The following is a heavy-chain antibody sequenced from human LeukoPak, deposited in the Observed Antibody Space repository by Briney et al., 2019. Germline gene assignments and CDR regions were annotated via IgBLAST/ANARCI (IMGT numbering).Heavy chain of an antibody. CDR1: GFIFRNYA. V-gene: IGHV4-39*01. Sequence: ASLRLSCAASGFIFRNYAMSWVRQAPGKGLEWIGSIYYSGSTYYNPSLKSRVTISVDTSKNQFSLKLSSVTAADTAVYYCASHAAAGTRWDYWGQGTLVTVSS. CDR3: ASHAAAGTRWDY. D-gene: IGHD6-13*01. J-gene: IGHJ4*01. CDR2: IYYSGST.